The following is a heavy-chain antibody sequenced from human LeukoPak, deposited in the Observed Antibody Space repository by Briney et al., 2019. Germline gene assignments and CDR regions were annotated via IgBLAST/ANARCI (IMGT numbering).Heavy chain of an antibody. D-gene: IGHD3-10*01. CDR2: IRYDGSNK. V-gene: IGHV3-30*02. Sequence: GGSLRLSCAASGFTFSSYGMHWVRQAPGKGLEWVAFIRYDGSNKYYADSVKGRFTISRDNPKNTLYLQMNSLRAEDTAVYYCAKDRITMVRGLMDVWGKGTTVTISS. CDR3: AKDRITMVRGLMDV. J-gene: IGHJ6*03. CDR1: GFTFSSYG.